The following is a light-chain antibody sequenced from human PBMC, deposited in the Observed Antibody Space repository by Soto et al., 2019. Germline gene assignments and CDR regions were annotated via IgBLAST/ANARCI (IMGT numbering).Light chain of an antibody. V-gene: IGKV3-20*01. CDR1: QSVSSSY. CDR2: SAS. J-gene: IGKJ2*01. Sequence: EIVLTQSPGTLSLAPGERATLSCRASQSVSSSYLAWYQQKPGQAPRLLIYSASSRATGIPDRFSGSGSGKDFNLTISRLEHEDLALYYCQQYGSSPPYTFGQGTKQEIK. CDR3: QQYGSSPPYT.